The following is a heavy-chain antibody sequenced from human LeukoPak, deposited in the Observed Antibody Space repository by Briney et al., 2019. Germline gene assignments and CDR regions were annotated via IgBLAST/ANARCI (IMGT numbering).Heavy chain of an antibody. D-gene: IGHD6-13*01. J-gene: IGHJ4*02. CDR2: IYHSGST. CDR3: ARSSMDSSSWYQYYFDY. CDR1: GGSISSSNW. Sequence: SETLSLTCAVSGGSISSSNWWSWVRQPPGKGLEWIGEIYHSGSTNYNPSLKSRVTISVDKSKNQFSLKLSSVTAADTAVYYCARSSMDSSSWYQYYFDYWGQETLVTVSS. V-gene: IGHV4-4*02.